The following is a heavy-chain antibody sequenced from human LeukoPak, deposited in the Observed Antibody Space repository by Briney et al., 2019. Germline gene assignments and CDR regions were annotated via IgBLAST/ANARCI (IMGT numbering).Heavy chain of an antibody. CDR2: IKQDGSEK. D-gene: IGHD3-9*01. CDR3: ARDVGLTYYDILTGQGIYYYYYMDV. J-gene: IGHJ6*03. Sequence: GGSLRLSCAASGFTFSSYWMSWVRQAPGKGLEWVANIKQDGSEKYYVDSVKGRFTISRDNAKNSLYLQMNSLRAEDTAVYYCARDVGLTYYDILTGQGIYYYYYMDVWGKGTTVTVSS. V-gene: IGHV3-7*01. CDR1: GFTFSSYW.